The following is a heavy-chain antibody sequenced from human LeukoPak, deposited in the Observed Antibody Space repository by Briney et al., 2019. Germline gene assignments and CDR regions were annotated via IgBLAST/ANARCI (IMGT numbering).Heavy chain of an antibody. V-gene: IGHV3-7*01. J-gene: IGHJ4*02. CDR1: EFTFSSNW. D-gene: IGHD5-24*01. Sequence: GGSLRLSCVVSEFTFSSNWMNWVRQAPGKGLEWVANIKSDGSEKYYADSVKGRFTISRDNAKNSQYLQMNSLKAEDTAVYYCASGSGWRQLYWGQGTLVTVSP. CDR3: ASGSGWRQLY. CDR2: IKSDGSEK.